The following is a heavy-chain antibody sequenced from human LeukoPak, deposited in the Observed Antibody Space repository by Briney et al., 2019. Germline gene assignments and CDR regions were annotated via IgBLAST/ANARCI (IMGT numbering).Heavy chain of an antibody. CDR2: ISNDGSKK. J-gene: IGHJ4*02. CDR3: AKDRYSYAFEYSDS. D-gene: IGHD5-18*01. CDR1: GFTFSSYG. Sequence: PSGGSLRLSCAASGFTFSSYGMHWVRQAPGKGLDWVAVISNDGSKKYCADSVKGRFTISRDNSKNTLSLQVSSLRTEDTAVYYCAKDRYSYAFEYSDSWGQGTLVTVSS. V-gene: IGHV3-30*18.